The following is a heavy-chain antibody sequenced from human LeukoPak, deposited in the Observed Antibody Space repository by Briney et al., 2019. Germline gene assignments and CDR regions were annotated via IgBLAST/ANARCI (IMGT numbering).Heavy chain of an antibody. CDR2: IYYSGST. Sequence: SETLSLTCTVSGGSISSSSYYWGWIRQPPGKGLEWIGSIYYSGSTYYNPSLKSRVTMSVDTSKNQFSLKLSSVTAADTAVYYCARETTPGGFDYWGQGTLVTVSS. V-gene: IGHV4-39*07. CDR1: GGSISSSSYY. J-gene: IGHJ4*02. CDR3: ARETTPGGFDY. D-gene: IGHD2-15*01.